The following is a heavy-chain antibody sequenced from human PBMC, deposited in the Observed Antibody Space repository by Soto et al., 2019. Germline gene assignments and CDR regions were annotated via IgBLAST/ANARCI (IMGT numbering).Heavy chain of an antibody. D-gene: IGHD2-15*01. J-gene: IGHJ6*04. CDR3: ARDSKLWDIVVVVAATQHLDV. CDR2: ISAYNGNT. Sequence: ASVKVSCKASGYTFTCYYMHWVRRAPGQGLEWMGWISAYNGNTNYAQKLQGRVTMTTDTSTSTAYIELRSLRSDDTAVYYCARDSKLWDIVVVVAATQHLDVWGKGTTVTVSS. V-gene: IGHV1-18*04. CDR1: GYTFTCYY.